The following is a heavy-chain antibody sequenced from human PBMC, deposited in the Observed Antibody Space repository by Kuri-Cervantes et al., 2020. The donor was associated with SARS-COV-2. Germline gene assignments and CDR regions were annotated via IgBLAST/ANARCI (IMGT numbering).Heavy chain of an antibody. CDR2: ISANNGNT. CDR1: GYTFSGYY. D-gene: IGHD3-22*01. J-gene: IGHJ4*02. CDR3: ARDRDYYDSGGY. Sequence: ASVKVSCKASGYTFSGYYIYWVRQAPGQGLEWMGWISANNGNTNYAQKLQGRVTMTTDTSTSTAYMELKSLRSDDTAVYYCARDRDYYDSGGYWGQGTLVTVSS. V-gene: IGHV1-18*01.